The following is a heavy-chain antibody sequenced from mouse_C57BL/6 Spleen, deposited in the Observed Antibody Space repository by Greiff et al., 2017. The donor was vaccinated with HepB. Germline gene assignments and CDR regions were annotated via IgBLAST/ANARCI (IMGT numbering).Heavy chain of an antibody. CDR3: ARWGSLYSNFGY. CDR2: IDPSDSYT. J-gene: IGHJ2*01. D-gene: IGHD2-5*01. V-gene: IGHV1-69*01. Sequence: QVQLQQPGAELVMPGASVKLSCKASGYTFTSYWMHWVKQRPGQGLEWIGEIDPSDSYTNYNQKFKGKSTLTVDKSSSTAYMQLISLTSEDSAVYYCARWGSLYSNFGYWGHGTTLTVSS. CDR1: GYTFTSYW.